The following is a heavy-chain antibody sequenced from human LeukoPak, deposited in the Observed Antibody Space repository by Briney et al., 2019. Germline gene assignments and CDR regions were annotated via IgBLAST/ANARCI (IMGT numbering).Heavy chain of an antibody. CDR1: GFTFSSYE. D-gene: IGHD2-8*01. V-gene: IGHV3-48*03. J-gene: IGHJ1*01. Sequence: GGSLRLSCAASGFTFSSYEMNWLRQAPGKGLEWVSYISSSGSTIYYADSVKGRFTISRDNAKNSLYLQMNSLRAEDTAVYYCARDDNGASGLFQHWGQGTLVTVSS. CDR3: ARDDNGASGLFQH. CDR2: ISSSGSTI.